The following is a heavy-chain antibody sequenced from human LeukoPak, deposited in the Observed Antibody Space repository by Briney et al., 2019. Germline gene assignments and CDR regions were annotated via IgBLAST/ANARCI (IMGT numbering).Heavy chain of an antibody. CDR3: ARDGRSGYEDL. J-gene: IGHJ5*02. CDR1: GGSISSGDYY. CDR2: IYYSGST. D-gene: IGHD5-12*01. V-gene: IGHV4-30-4*01. Sequence: SETLPLTCTVSGGSISSGDYYWSWIRQPPGKGLEWIGYIYYSGSTYYNPSLKSRVTISIDTSKNQFSLRLTSVTAADTAIYYCARDGRSGYEDLWGPGTLVTVSS.